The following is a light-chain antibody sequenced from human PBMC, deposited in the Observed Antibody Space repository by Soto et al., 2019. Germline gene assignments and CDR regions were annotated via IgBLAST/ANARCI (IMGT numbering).Light chain of an antibody. CDR2: DVS. CDR1: SSDVGGYNY. J-gene: IGLJ1*01. Sequence: QSVLTQPASVSGSPGQSITISCTETSSDVGGYNYVSWYQQHPGKAPKLMIYDVSNRSSGVSNRFSGSKSGNTASLTISGLQAEDGADYYCSSYTSTTTPGVFGTGTKVTVL. V-gene: IGLV2-14*01. CDR3: SSYTSTTTPGV.